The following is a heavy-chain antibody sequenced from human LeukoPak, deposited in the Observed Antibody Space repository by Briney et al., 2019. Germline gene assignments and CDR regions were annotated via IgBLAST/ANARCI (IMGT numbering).Heavy chain of an antibody. CDR2: ISSSSSYI. Sequence: GRSLRLSCAASAFTLSSDNMNWVRHAPGNGLECVSSISSSSSYIYYADSVKGRFTISRDNAKISLYLQMNSLRADDTAVYYCARASVLTLTNWGQGTLVTVSS. J-gene: IGHJ4*02. V-gene: IGHV3-21*01. D-gene: IGHD3-9*01. CDR1: AFTLSSDN. CDR3: ARASVLTLTN.